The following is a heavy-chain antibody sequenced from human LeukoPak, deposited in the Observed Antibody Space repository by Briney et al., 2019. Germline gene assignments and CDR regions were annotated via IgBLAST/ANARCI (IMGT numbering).Heavy chain of an antibody. V-gene: IGHV1-2*02. CDR2: INPNSGDT. Sequence: AASVKVSCKASGYTFIGFYIHWVRQAPGQGLEWIGWINPNSGDTNYAQRFQGRVTMTRDTSISTAYMEVSRLRSDDTAVYYCATQMERGPPLRVEFDYWGQGTLVTVSS. D-gene: IGHD1-1*01. J-gene: IGHJ4*02. CDR3: ATQMERGPPLRVEFDY. CDR1: GYTFIGFY.